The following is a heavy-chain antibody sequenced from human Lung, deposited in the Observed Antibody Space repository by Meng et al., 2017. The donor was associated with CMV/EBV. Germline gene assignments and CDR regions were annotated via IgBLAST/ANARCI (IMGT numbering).Heavy chain of an antibody. CDR2: IIPILDIA. CDR1: GGTFSSYA. CDR3: ARGETYFDFWSAYSFDS. Sequence: SVXVSXXASGGTFSSYAISWVRQAPGQGLEWMGGIIPILDIANYAQKFQGRVTLTADKSTSTAYMELSSLRSEDTAVYYCARGETYFDFWSAYSFDSWGQGXLVTVSS. V-gene: IGHV1-69*10. D-gene: IGHD3-3*01. J-gene: IGHJ4*02.